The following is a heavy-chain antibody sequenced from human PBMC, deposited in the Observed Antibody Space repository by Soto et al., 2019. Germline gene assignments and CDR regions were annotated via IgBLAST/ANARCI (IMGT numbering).Heavy chain of an antibody. CDR3: ASAPNQYYFDY. CDR1: CGSLSSGGYY. V-gene: IGHV4-31*03. CDR2: IYNSGST. J-gene: IGHJ4*02. Sequence: SENPSLTCTVSCGSLSSGGYYWSWVRQHPGKGLEWIGHIYNSGSTYYNPSLKSRVTISVDTSKNQFSLKLSSVTAADTAVYYCASAPNQYYFDYWGQGTLVTVSS.